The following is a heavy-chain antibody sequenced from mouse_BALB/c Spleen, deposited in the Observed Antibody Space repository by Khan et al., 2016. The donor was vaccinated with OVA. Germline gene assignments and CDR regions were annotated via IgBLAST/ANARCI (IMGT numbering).Heavy chain of an antibody. CDR2: ISSGGDYT. Sequence: EVELVESGGDLVEPGGSLKLSCAASGFTFSSYSMSWVRQTPDKRLEWVATISSGGDYTYYPDIVKGRFTISRDTAKNPLYLQMSSLKSEDTAMYYCASHLTGSFAYWGKGTLVAVSA. J-gene: IGHJ3*01. CDR1: GFTFSSYS. CDR3: ASHLTGSFAY. V-gene: IGHV5-6*01. D-gene: IGHD4-1*01.